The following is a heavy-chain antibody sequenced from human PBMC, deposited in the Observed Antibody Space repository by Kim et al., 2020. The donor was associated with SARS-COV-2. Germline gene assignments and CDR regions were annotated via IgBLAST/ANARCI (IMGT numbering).Heavy chain of an antibody. V-gene: IGHV3-7*03. CDR3: ARVFALTVPGGGGPDAFDI. D-gene: IGHD6-19*01. J-gene: IGHJ3*02. Sequence: GGSLRLSCAASGFTFSNDWMTWVRQAPGKGLEWVANIKQDGSEKMFLDSVKGRFTISIDNAKNAVHLQMNSLRAEDTALYYCARVFALTVPGGGGPDAFDIGGQGKMVTVSS. CDR2: IKQDGSEK. CDR1: GFTFSNDW.